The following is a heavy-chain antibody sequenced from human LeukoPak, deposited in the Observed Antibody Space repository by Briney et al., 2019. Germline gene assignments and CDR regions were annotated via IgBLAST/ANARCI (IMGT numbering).Heavy chain of an antibody. V-gene: IGHV1-69*06. CDR2: IIPIFDTA. D-gene: IGHD3-22*01. J-gene: IGHJ6*03. CDR1: GGTFSNYA. CDR3: ARAVAYYYDSSGYYYYYYYMDV. Sequence: SVKVSCKASGGTFSNYAITWVRQAPGQGLEWMGGIIPIFDTANYAQKFQGRVTITADKSTSTAYMELSSLRSEDTAVYYCARAVAYYYDSSGYYYYYYYMDVWGKGTTVTVSS.